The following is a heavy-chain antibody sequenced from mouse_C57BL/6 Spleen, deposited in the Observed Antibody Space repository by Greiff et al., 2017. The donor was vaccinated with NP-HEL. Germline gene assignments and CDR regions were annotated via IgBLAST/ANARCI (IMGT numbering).Heavy chain of an antibody. CDR3: ARGFRGFAY. Sequence: DVKLVESEGGLVQPGSSMKLSCTASGFTFSDYYMAWVRQVPEKGLEWVANINYDGSSTYYLDSLKSRFIISRDNAKNILYLQMSSLKSEDTATYYCARGFRGFAYWGQGTLVTVSA. CDR2: INYDGSST. J-gene: IGHJ3*01. V-gene: IGHV5-16*01. CDR1: GFTFSDYY.